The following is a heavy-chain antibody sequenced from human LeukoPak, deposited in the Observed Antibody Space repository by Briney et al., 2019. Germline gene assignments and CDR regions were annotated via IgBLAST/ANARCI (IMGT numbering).Heavy chain of an antibody. CDR2: IRSKGNSYAP. CDR1: GFTLSGAA. D-gene: IGHD3-9*01. CDR3: THTHYDILTGPEDRNDAFDI. V-gene: IGHV3-73*01. Sequence: GGALILSCASSGFTLSGAAMHGVRQASGKGLEWVGRIRSKGNSYAPAYAASLKGRFTISRDDSKNTAYLQMNSLKTEDTAVYYCTHTHYDILTGPEDRNDAFDIWGQGTMVTVSS. J-gene: IGHJ3*02.